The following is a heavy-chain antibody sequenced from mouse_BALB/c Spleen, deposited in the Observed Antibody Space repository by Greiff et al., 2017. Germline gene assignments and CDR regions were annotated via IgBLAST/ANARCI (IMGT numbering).Heavy chain of an antibody. CDR3: ARHEGYGNHSYWYFDV. Sequence: EVQRVESGGGLVKPGGSLKLSCAASGFTFSSYAMSWVRQSPEKRLEWVAYISNGGGSTYYPDTVKGRFTISRDNAKNTLYLQMSSLKSEDTAMYYCARHEGYGNHSYWYFDVWGAGTTVTVSS. J-gene: IGHJ1*01. V-gene: IGHV5-12-2*01. CDR2: ISNGGGST. D-gene: IGHD2-1*01. CDR1: GFTFSSYA.